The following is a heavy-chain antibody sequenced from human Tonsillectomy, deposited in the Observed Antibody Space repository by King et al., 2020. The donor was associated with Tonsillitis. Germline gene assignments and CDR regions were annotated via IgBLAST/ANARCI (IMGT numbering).Heavy chain of an antibody. CDR3: AEGQYQGTYPFGY. D-gene: IGHD1-1*01. CDR2: ISYDGGNK. CDR1: GFTFRTYG. Sequence: VQLVESGGGVVQPGRSLRLSCAASGFTFRTYGMHWVRQAPGKGLEWVGFISYDGGNKNFATSVKGRFTISRDNSKNTLYLQMNSLSVEDTAVYYCAEGQYQGTYPFGYWGQGTLVTVSS. J-gene: IGHJ4*02. V-gene: IGHV3-30*18.